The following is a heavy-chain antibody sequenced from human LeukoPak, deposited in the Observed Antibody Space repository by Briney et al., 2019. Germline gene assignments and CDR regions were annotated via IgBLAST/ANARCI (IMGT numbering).Heavy chain of an antibody. Sequence: GRSLRLSCAASGFTFDDYAMHWVRQAPGKGLEWVSGISWNSGSIGYADSVKGRFTISRDNSKNTLSLQMNSLRVEDTAVYYCARGSVGTPPPFDFWGQGTLVTVSS. CDR3: ARGSVGTPPPFDF. CDR1: GFTFDDYA. CDR2: ISWNSGSI. V-gene: IGHV3-9*01. D-gene: IGHD2-15*01. J-gene: IGHJ4*02.